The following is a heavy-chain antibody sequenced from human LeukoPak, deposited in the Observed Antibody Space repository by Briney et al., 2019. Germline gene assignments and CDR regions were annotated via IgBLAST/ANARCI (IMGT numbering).Heavy chain of an antibody. CDR2: ISSSGSTI. J-gene: IGHJ4*02. CDR3: AREGPTVVIDY. Sequence: GGSLRLSCAASGFTFSSYWMSWVRQAPGKGLEWVSSISSSGSTIYYADSVKGRFTISRDNAKNSLYLQMNSLRAEDTAVYYCAREGPTVVIDYWGQGTLVTVSS. CDR1: GFTFSSYW. D-gene: IGHD4-23*01. V-gene: IGHV3-48*04.